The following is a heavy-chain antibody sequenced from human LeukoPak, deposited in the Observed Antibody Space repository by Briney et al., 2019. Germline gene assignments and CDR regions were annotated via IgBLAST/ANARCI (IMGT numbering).Heavy chain of an antibody. CDR2: MNPDTGNT. Sequence: ASVKVSCKTSGYTFTTYDINWVRQATGQGLEWMGWMNPDTGNTGYAQRFQGRVTITRNMSITTAYMELSSLRSEDTAVYYCAKAYGPRAQYYFDYWGQGTLVTVSS. CDR3: AKAYGPRAQYYFDY. V-gene: IGHV1-8*03. CDR1: GYTFTTYD. J-gene: IGHJ4*02. D-gene: IGHD3-16*01.